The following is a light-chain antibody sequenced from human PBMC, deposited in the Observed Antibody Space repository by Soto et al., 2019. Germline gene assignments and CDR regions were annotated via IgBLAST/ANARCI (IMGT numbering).Light chain of an antibody. CDR3: ETWDDNSWV. J-gene: IGLJ3*02. Sequence: QLVLTQSSSASASLGSSVKLTCTLSSGHSSYIIAWHQQQPGKAPRYLMKLEGSGSYNKGSGVPDRFSGSSSGADRYLTISSLHSDDEAEYYCETWDDNSWVFGGWTKLTVL. CDR1: SGHSSYI. V-gene: IGLV4-60*03. CDR2: LEGSGSY.